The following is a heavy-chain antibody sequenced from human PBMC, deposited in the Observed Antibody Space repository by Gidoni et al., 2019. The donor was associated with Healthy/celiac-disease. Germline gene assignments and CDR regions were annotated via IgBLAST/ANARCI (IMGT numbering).Heavy chain of an antibody. Sequence: QVQLQESGPGLVKPSETLSLTCTVAGGSISSYYWSWIRQPPGKGLEWIGYIYYSGSTNYNPSLKSRVTISVDTSKNQFSLKLSSVTAADTAVYYCARDHIVVVPAAMLGYYYYGMDVWGQGTTVTVSS. CDR1: GGSISSYY. CDR2: IYYSGST. D-gene: IGHD2-2*01. CDR3: ARDHIVVVPAAMLGYYYYGMDV. V-gene: IGHV4-59*01. J-gene: IGHJ6*02.